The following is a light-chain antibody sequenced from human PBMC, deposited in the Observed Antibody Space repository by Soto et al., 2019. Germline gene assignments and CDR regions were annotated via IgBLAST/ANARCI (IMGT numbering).Light chain of an antibody. V-gene: IGLV1-44*01. CDR1: NSNIGINP. J-gene: IGLJ7*01. CDR3: AAWDDSLDAAV. CDR2: DNN. Sequence: QSVLTQPPSASRTPGQSVIFSCSGSNSNIGINPVTWYQQLPGTAPKLVIYDNNQRPSGVPYRFSGSKSGTSASLAISGLQSGDEADYYCAAWDDSLDAAVFGGGTQLTVL.